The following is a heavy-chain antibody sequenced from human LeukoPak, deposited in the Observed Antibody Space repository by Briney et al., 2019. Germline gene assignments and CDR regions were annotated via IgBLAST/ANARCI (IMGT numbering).Heavy chain of an antibody. CDR1: GFTFSSYW. Sequence: GGSLRLSCAASGFTFSSYWMHWVRQAPGKGLEWVSSISSSSSYIYYADSVKGRFTISRDNAKNSLYLQMNSLRAEDTAVYYCARGHKGSGSYIGYWGQGTLVTVSS. CDR3: ARGHKGSGSYIGY. V-gene: IGHV3-21*01. CDR2: ISSSSSYI. D-gene: IGHD3-10*01. J-gene: IGHJ4*02.